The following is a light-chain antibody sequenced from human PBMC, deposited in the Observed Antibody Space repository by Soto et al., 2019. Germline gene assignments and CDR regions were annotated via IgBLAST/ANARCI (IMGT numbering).Light chain of an antibody. Sequence: EIVLTQSPGTLSLSPGESATLSCRAGQSVSSSYLAWYQQKPGQAPRLLIFGSSSRATGIPDRFSGGGSGTDFTLTISRQEPEYFAVYYCQQYGSSPLTFGGWTKVEIK. CDR1: QSVSSSY. V-gene: IGKV3-20*01. CDR2: GSS. J-gene: IGKJ4*02. CDR3: QQYGSSPLT.